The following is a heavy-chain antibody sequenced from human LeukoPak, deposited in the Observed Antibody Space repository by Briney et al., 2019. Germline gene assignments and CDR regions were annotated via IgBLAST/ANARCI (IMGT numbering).Heavy chain of an antibody. CDR2: ISYDGSNK. J-gene: IGHJ4*02. CDR3: ARGGYSYGTRRKYYLDY. Sequence: PGGSLRLSCAASGSTFSSYAMHWVRQAPGKGLEWVAVISYDGSNKYYADSVKGRFTISRDNSKNTLYLQMNSLRAEDTAVYYCARGGYSYGTRRKYYLDYWGQGTLVTVSS. D-gene: IGHD5-18*01. CDR1: GSTFSSYA. V-gene: IGHV3-30-3*01.